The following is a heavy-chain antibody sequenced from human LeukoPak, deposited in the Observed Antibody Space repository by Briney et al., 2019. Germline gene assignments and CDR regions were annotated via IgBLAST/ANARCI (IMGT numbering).Heavy chain of an antibody. D-gene: IGHD3-22*01. CDR3: ARPLTYYHDSSGYYSWGGFDY. Sequence: GGSLRLSCAASGLTFKNYWMSWVRQAPGKGLEWVANIKQDGSEKYYVDSVKGRFTISRDDAKNSLYLQMNSLRAEDTAVYYCARPLTYYHDSSGYYSWGGFDYWGQGTLVIVSS. CDR2: IKQDGSEK. J-gene: IGHJ4*02. V-gene: IGHV3-7*05. CDR1: GLTFKNYW.